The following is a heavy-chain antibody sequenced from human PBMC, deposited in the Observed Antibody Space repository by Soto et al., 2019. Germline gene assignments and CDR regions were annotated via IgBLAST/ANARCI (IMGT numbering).Heavy chain of an antibody. D-gene: IGHD4-4*01. J-gene: IGHJ3*02. CDR2: ISYDGSKK. V-gene: IGHV3-30*18. CDR3: AKDLGDYSNYEGVFDI. CDR1: GLTFSRYG. Sequence: QVQLVESGGGVVQPGRSLRLSCAASGLTFSRYGMHWVRQAPGKGLEWVAVISYDGSKKYYVDSVKGRFTISRDSSKNMMYLQMISLRAEDTAVYYCAKDLGDYSNYEGVFDIWCQGTMVTVSS.